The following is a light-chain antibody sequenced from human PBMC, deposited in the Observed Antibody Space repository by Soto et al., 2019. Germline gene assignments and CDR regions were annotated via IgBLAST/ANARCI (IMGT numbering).Light chain of an antibody. Sequence: DIQMAQSPCSRSASLVYGFIITCRTSQSISNYLNWYQHKPGKAPKVLISAASNLQSGVPSRFSGSGSGTVFTLTISSLQPEDFATYFCQQSYTLSPLTFGGGTKVDIK. CDR2: AAS. CDR1: QSISNY. CDR3: QQSYTLSPLT. V-gene: IGKV1-39*01. J-gene: IGKJ4*01.